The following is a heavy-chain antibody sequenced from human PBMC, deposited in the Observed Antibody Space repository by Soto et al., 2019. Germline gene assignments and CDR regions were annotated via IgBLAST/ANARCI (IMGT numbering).Heavy chain of an antibody. CDR3: ARDNRYCSSTSCPMDAFDI. Sequence: ASVKVSCKASGYTFTSYGISWVRQAPGQGLEWMGWISAYNGNTNYAQKIQGRVTMTTDTSTSTAYMELRSLRSDDTAVYYCARDNRYCSSTSCPMDAFDIWGQGTMVTVSS. CDR2: ISAYNGNT. J-gene: IGHJ3*02. V-gene: IGHV1-18*01. D-gene: IGHD2-2*01. CDR1: GYTFTSYG.